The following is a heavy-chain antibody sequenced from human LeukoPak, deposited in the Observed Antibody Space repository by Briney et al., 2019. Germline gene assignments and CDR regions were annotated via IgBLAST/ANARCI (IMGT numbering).Heavy chain of an antibody. D-gene: IGHD2-2*01. Sequence: SGGSLRLSCAASGFSFSSFTMNWVRQAPGKGPEWVSSISSSGAYIYYADSVKGRFTISRDNAKNSLYLQMNSLRAEDTAVYYCARVRGYCTSNSCPLGFDYWGQGTLVTVSS. V-gene: IGHV3-21*01. CDR1: GFSFSSFT. CDR2: ISSSGAYI. CDR3: ARVRGYCTSNSCPLGFDY. J-gene: IGHJ4*02.